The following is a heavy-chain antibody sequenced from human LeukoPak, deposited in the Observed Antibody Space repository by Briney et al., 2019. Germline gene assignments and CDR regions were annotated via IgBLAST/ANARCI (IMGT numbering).Heavy chain of an antibody. Sequence: GGSLRLYCVASGLTFSNYWMHWLRGAPGNGLMWVSRIQTDGSSIDYADSVKGRFTISRDNSKNTLYLQMNSLRAEDTAVYYCAIKVGATSGEGSDYWGQGTLVTVSS. CDR1: GLTFSNYW. J-gene: IGHJ4*02. CDR3: AIKVGATSGEGSDY. CDR2: IQTDGSSI. D-gene: IGHD1-26*01. V-gene: IGHV3-74*01.